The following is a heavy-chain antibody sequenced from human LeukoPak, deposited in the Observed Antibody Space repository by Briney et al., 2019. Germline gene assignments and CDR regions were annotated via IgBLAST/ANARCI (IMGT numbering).Heavy chain of an antibody. CDR3: ARDEHYYDSSGYYEPYWYFDL. D-gene: IGHD3-22*01. CDR2: IYYSGST. V-gene: IGHV4-59*01. J-gene: IGHJ2*01. Sequence: PSETLSLTCTVSGGSISSYYWSWIRQPPGKGLEWIGYIYYSGSTNYNPSLKSRVTTSVDTSKNQFSLKLSSVTAADTAVYYCARDEHYYDSSGYYEPYWYFDLWGRGTLVTVSS. CDR1: GGSISSYY.